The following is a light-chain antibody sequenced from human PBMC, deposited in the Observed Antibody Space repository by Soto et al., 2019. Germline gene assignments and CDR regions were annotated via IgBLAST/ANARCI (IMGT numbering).Light chain of an antibody. CDR3: GTWDSSLSAGV. CDR1: SSNIENNP. CDR2: DND. V-gene: IGLV1-51*01. Sequence: QSVLTQPASVSAASGQRVSISCSGSSSNIENNPVSWYQQLPGTVPRLLIHDNDKRPSRIPDRFSGSKSGTSATLGITGLQTGDEADYYCGTWDSSLSAGVFGGGTKLTV. J-gene: IGLJ2*01.